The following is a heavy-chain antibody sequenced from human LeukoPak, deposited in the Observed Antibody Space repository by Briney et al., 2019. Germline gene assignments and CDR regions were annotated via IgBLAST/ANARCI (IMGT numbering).Heavy chain of an antibody. CDR3: ARGWAMSGSYSDAFDI. CDR2: TYYRSKWYN. J-gene: IGHJ3*02. Sequence: SQTLSLTCAISGDSVSSNSAAWNWIRQSPSRGLEWLGRTYYRSKWYNDYAVSVKSRITINPDTSKNQFSLQLNSVTPEDTAVYYCARGWAMSGSYSDAFDIWGQGTMVTVSS. V-gene: IGHV6-1*01. D-gene: IGHD1-26*01. CDR1: GDSVSSNSAA.